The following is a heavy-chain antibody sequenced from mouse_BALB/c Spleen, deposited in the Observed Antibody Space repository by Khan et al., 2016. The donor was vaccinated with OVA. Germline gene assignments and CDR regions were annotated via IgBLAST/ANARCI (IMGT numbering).Heavy chain of an antibody. J-gene: IGHJ4*01. CDR2: IWRGGTT. Sequence: QVQLQQSGPGLVQPSQSLSITCTVSGFSLTSFGVHWVRQSPGKGLEWLGRIWRGGTTDYNAAFMSRLSITKDNSKSQVFFKMNSLQVDDTAIYXCAKEGRTRGYYAMDYWGQGTSVTVSS. CDR1: GFSLTSFG. CDR3: AKEGRTRGYYAMDY. D-gene: IGHD3-3*01. V-gene: IGHV2-5*01.